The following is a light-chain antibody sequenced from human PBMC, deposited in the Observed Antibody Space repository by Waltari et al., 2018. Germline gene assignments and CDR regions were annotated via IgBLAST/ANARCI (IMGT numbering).Light chain of an antibody. V-gene: IGLV1-51*02. CDR3: GTWDSSLSGAV. Sequence: QSVLTHPPSVSAAPGQRVTISCSGGRSNIGNNYVSWYRQFPGTAPKLLIYEDTERPSGIAGRFSGSKSGTSATLDITGLQAGDEADYYCGTWDSSLSGAVFGGGTHLTVL. CDR2: EDT. CDR1: RSNIGNNY. J-gene: IGLJ7*01.